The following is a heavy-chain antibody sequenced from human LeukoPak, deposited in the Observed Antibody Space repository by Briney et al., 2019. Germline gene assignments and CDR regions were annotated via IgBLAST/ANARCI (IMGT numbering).Heavy chain of an antibody. CDR1: GFVFSNAW. CDR3: TTTYIVASTRKFGDY. CDR2: IKSKTEGGTT. Sequence: GGSLRLSCAASGFVFSNAWMNWVRQAPGKGLEWVGRIKSKTEGGTTDYAAPVKGRFTISRDDSQNTVDLQISSLTAEDTAMYFCTTTYIVASTRKFGDYWGQGTLVVVSS. D-gene: IGHD5-12*01. V-gene: IGHV3-15*01. J-gene: IGHJ4*02.